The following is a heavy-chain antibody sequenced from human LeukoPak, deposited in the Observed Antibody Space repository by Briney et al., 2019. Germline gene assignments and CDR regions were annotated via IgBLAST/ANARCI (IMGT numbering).Heavy chain of an antibody. CDR2: IYTSGST. D-gene: IGHD6-13*01. J-gene: IGHJ5*02. CDR3: ARSSGWFRFDP. Sequence: SQTLSLTCTVSGGSISSGSYYWSWIRQPAGKGLEWIGRIYTSGSTNYNPSLKSRVTISVDTSKNQFSLKLSSVTAADTAVYYCARSSGWFRFDPWGQGTLVTVSS. CDR1: GGSISSGSYY. V-gene: IGHV4-61*02.